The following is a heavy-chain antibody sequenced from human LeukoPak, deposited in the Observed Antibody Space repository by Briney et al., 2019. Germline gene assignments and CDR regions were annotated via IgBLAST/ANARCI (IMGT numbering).Heavy chain of an antibody. CDR3: ARPYYYDSRIDP. D-gene: IGHD3-22*01. V-gene: IGHV4-30-4*01. CDR1: GGSISSGDYY. CDR2: MYYSGST. J-gene: IGHJ5*02. Sequence: SETLSLTCAVSGGSISSGDYYWSWIRQPPGKGLEWIAYMYYSGSTYYNPSLKSRVTMSADTSKNQLSLKLSSVTAADTAVYYCARPYYYDSRIDPWGQGILVTVSS.